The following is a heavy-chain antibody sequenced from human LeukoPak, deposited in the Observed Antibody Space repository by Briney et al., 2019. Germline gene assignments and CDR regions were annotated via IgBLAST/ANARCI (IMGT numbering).Heavy chain of an antibody. CDR3: ARAEMPSVAGEDWFDP. Sequence: GESLKISCKGSGYRFTSYWISWVRQMPRKGLEWMGRIDLDDSYTSYSPSFQGRVSISVDKSISTAYLQWSSLKASDTAIYYCARAEMPSVAGEDWFDPWGQGTLVTVSS. J-gene: IGHJ5*02. V-gene: IGHV5-10-1*01. CDR2: IDLDDSYT. CDR1: GYRFTSYW. D-gene: IGHD3-10*01.